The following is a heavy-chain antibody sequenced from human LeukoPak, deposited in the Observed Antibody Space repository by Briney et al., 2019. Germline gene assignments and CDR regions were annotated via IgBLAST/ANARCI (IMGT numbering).Heavy chain of an antibody. CDR2: INHSGST. V-gene: IGHV4-34*01. CDR1: GGSFSGYY. J-gene: IGHJ3*02. D-gene: IGHD3-3*01. Sequence: TASETLSLTCAVYGGSFSGYYWSWIRQPPGKGLEWIGEINHSGSTNYNPSLKSRVTISVDTSKNQFSLKLSSVTAADTAVYYCARDLPRITIFGVVAGAFDIWGQGTMVTVSS. CDR3: ARDLPRITIFGVVAGAFDI.